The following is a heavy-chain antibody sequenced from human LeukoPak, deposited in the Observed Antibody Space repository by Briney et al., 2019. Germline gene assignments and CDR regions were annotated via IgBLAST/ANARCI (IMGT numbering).Heavy chain of an antibody. CDR1: GFTFSDYY. V-gene: IGHV3-11*01. CDR2: ISSSGSTI. D-gene: IGHD3-10*01. CDR3: ARDYPPCTLWFGDSWYFDY. J-gene: IGHJ4*02. Sequence: PGGSLRLSCAASGFTFSDYYMSWIRQAPGKGLEWVSYISSSGSTIYYADSVKGRFTISRDNAKNSLYLQMNSLRAEDTAVYYCARDYPPCTLWFGDSWYFDYWGQGTLVTVSS.